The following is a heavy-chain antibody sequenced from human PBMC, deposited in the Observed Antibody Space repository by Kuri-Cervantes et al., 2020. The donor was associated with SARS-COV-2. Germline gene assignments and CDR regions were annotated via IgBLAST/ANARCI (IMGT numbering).Heavy chain of an antibody. D-gene: IGHD6-13*01. V-gene: IGHV3-30*04. Sequence: GESLKISCAASGVTFNHYAMSWVRQAPGKGLEWVAVISYDGSNKYYADSVKGRFTISRDNSKNTLYLQMNSLGAEDTAVYYCARPHSSSWYGESDWFDPWGQGTLVTVSS. CDR3: ARPHSSSWYGESDWFDP. J-gene: IGHJ5*02. CDR2: ISYDGSNK. CDR1: GVTFNHYA.